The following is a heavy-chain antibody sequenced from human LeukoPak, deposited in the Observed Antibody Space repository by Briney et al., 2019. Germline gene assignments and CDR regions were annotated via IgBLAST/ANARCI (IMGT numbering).Heavy chain of an antibody. J-gene: IGHJ6*03. CDR3: ASTVVAANWYYYYYMDV. CDR2: IIPIFGTA. Sequence: SVKVSCKASGGTFSSYAISRVRQAPGKGLEWMGGIIPIFGTANYAQKFQGRVTITKDESTSTAYMELSSLRSEDTAVYYCASTVVAANWYYYYYMDVWGKGTTVTVSS. V-gene: IGHV1-69*05. D-gene: IGHD2-15*01. CDR1: GGTFSSYA.